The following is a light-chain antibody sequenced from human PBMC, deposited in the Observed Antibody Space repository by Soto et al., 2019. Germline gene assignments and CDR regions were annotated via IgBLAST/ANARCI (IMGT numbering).Light chain of an antibody. J-gene: IGKJ1*01. CDR3: QQYNIWPLWT. CDR1: QSLLHSNGYTY. Sequence: DIVMTQSPLSLPVTPGEPASISCRSSQSLLHSNGYTYLDWYLQKPGQSPQLLIYLGSHRASGVPARFSGGGSETEFTLTISSLQSEDFAVYFCQQYNIWPLWTFGQGTKVDIK. CDR2: LGS. V-gene: IGKV2-28*01.